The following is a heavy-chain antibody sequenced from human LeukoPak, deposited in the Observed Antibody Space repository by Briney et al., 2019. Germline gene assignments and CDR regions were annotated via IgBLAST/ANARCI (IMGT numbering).Heavy chain of an antibody. CDR3: ATNRAGTYDRPFEI. D-gene: IGHD1-26*01. CDR2: INHSGST. CDR1: GGSFSGYY. J-gene: IGHJ3*02. Sequence: PSETLSLTCAVYGGSFSGYYWSWIRQPPGKGLEWIGEINHSGSTNYNPSLKSRVTISVDTSKNQFSLELSSVTATDTAVYFCATNRAGTYDRPFEIWGQGTMVTVSS. V-gene: IGHV4-34*01.